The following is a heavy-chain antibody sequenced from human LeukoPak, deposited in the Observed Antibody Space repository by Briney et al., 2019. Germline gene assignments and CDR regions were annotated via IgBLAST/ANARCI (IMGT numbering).Heavy chain of an antibody. CDR2: TYYRSKWYN. CDR3: ARDLFWYGMAVAGTGVNWFDP. V-gene: IGHV6-1*01. CDR1: GDSVSSNSAA. Sequence: SQTLSLTCAISGDSVSSNSAAWNWIRQSPSRGLEWLGRTYYRSKWYNDYAVSVKSRITINPDTSKNQFSLQLNSVTPEDTAVYYCARDLFWYGMAVAGTGVNWFDPWGQGTLVTVSS. J-gene: IGHJ5*02. D-gene: IGHD6-19*01.